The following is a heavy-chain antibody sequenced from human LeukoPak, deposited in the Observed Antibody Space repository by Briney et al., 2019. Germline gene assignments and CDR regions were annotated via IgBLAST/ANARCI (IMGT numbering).Heavy chain of an antibody. V-gene: IGHV5-51*01. D-gene: IGHD2-2*01. CDR2: IYPGDSDT. J-gene: IGHJ4*02. Sequence: GESLKISCKGSGYSFTSYWIGWVRQMPGQGLEWMGIIYPGDSDTRYSPSFQGRVTISADKSISTAYLQWSSLKASDTAMYYCARRDCSSTSCYENWGQGTLVTVSS. CDR3: ARRDCSSTSCYEN. CDR1: GYSFTSYW.